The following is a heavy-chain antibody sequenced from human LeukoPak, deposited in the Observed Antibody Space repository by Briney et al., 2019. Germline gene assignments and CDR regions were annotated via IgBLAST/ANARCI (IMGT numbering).Heavy chain of an antibody. CDR3: ARGGVTAIRSDAFDI. CDR1: GFTFSTYD. CDR2: LTIDSAYI. V-gene: IGHV3-21*01. D-gene: IGHD2-21*02. J-gene: IGHJ3*02. Sequence: GGSLRLSCAASGFTFSTYDMNWVRQAPGKGLEWVSSLTIDSAYIYYADSVKGRFTVSRDKAKNSLYLEMNSLRAEDTAVYYCARGGVTAIRSDAFDIWGHGTMVTVSS.